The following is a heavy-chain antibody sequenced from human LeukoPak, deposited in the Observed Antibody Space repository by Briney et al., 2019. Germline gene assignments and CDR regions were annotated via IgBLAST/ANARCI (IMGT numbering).Heavy chain of an antibody. D-gene: IGHD6-19*01. J-gene: IGHJ4*02. CDR2: IYYSGST. V-gene: IGHV4-59*01. Sequence: PSETLSLTCTVSGGSISSYYWSWIRQPPGKGLEWIGYIYYSGSTNYNPSLKSRVTISVDTSKNQFSLKLSSVTAADTAVYYCARARQWLVGYYFDYWGQGTLVTVSS. CDR1: GGSISSYY. CDR3: ARARQWLVGYYFDY.